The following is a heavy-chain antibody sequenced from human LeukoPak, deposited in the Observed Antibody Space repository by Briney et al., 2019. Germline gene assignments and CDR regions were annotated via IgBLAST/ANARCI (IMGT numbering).Heavy chain of an antibody. CDR2: IHYSGST. J-gene: IGHJ3*02. D-gene: IGHD3-9*01. V-gene: IGHV4-59*12. CDR3: ARDLADFDWFFDI. CDR1: GGSISSYY. Sequence: PSETLSLTCTVSGGSISSYYWSWIRQPPGKGLEWIGYIHYSGSTHYNPSLKSRVTISVDTSKNQVSLKLRSVTAADTAVYYCARDLADFDWFFDIWGQGTMVTVSS.